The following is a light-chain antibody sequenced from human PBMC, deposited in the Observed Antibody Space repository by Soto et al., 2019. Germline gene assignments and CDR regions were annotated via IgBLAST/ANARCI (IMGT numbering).Light chain of an antibody. J-gene: IGLJ3*02. CDR3: AAWDDTLNGWV. Sequence: QSVLTQPPSASGTPGQRVTISCSGSSSNIGSKTVNWYQQLPGTAPKVLIYSNNQRPSGVPDRFSGSKSGTSGSLAISGLRSEDEADYYCAAWDDTLNGWVFGGGTKLTVL. CDR2: SNN. V-gene: IGLV1-44*01. CDR1: SSNIGSKT.